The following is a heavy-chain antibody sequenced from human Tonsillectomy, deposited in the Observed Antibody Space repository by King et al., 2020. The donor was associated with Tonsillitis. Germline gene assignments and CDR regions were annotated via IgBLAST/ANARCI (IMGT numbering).Heavy chain of an antibody. CDR2: IYYSGST. J-gene: IGHJ3*02. V-gene: IGHV4-39*01. D-gene: IGHD2-2*01. CDR3: ARRATGIVVVPATRDAFDI. Sequence: QVQLQESGPELVKPSETLSLTCKVSGGSISSSSYFWDWIRPPPGKGLEWIGGIYYSGSTHYNPSLKCRVTISVDTSKNQFSLKLSSVTAADTAVYYCARRATGIVVVPATRDAFDIWGQGTMVTVSS. CDR1: GGSISSSSYF.